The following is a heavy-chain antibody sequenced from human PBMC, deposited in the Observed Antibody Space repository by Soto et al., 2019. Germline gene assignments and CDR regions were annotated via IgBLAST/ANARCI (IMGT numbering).Heavy chain of an antibody. CDR1: GFTFSSYA. CDR2: IGGSGGST. CDR3: AKALRFLEWLFPSYYYYGMDV. J-gene: IGHJ6*02. Sequence: GGSLRLSCAASGFTFSSYAMSWVRQAPGKGLEWVSAIGGSGGSTYYADSVKGRFTISRDNSKNTLYLQMNSLRAEDTAVYYCAKALRFLEWLFPSYYYYGMDVWGQGTTVTVSS. V-gene: IGHV3-23*01. D-gene: IGHD3-3*01.